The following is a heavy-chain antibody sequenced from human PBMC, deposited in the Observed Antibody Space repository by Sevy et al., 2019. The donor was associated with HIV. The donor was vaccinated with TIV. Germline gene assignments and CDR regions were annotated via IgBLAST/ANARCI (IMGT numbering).Heavy chain of an antibody. CDR3: TTMVTYSLGDSFDY. CDR1: GFTFANAW. Sequence: GGSLRLSCAASGFTFANAWMSWVRQTPGKGLEWVARIKSKSDGGTTNYAPVVKDRFTISRDDSKFTVYLQMNSLKTEDTALYYCTTMVTYSLGDSFDYWGQGTLVTVSS. D-gene: IGHD2-21*02. CDR2: IKSKSDGGTT. J-gene: IGHJ4*02. V-gene: IGHV3-15*01.